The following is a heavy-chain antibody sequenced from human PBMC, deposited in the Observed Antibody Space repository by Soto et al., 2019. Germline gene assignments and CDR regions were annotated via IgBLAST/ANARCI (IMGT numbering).Heavy chain of an antibody. Sequence: QVQLQESGPGLVKPSQTLSLTCTVSGGSISSGDYYWSWIRQPPGKGLEWIGYIYYSGSTYYNPSLKSRVTISVDTSKNQFSLKLSSVTAADTAVYYCARDAYCISTSCLVDYYGMDVWGQGTTVTVSS. CDR1: GGSISSGDYY. J-gene: IGHJ6*02. D-gene: IGHD2-2*01. CDR3: ARDAYCISTSCLVDYYGMDV. V-gene: IGHV4-30-4*01. CDR2: IYYSGST.